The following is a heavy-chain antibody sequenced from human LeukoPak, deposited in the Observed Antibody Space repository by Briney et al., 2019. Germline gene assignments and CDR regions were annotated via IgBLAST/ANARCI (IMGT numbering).Heavy chain of an antibody. J-gene: IGHJ4*02. CDR3: ASGQYYYGSGSYDL. CDR1: GFTFSSYT. D-gene: IGHD3-10*01. V-gene: IGHV3-48*04. CDR2: ISSRSSTI. Sequence: GGSLRLSCAASGFTFSSYTMNWVRRAPGKGLEWLSYISSRSSTIFYADSVKGRFTISRDNAKNSLYLQVNSLRAEDTAVYYCASGQYYYGSGSYDLWGQGTLVTVSS.